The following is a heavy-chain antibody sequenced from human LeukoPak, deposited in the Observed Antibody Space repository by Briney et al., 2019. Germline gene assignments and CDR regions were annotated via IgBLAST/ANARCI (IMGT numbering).Heavy chain of an antibody. J-gene: IGHJ4*02. V-gene: IGHV3-21*01. D-gene: IGHD6-13*01. CDR3: ARGERSAAGDY. Sequence: KPGGSLRLSCAASGFTFTSYSMNWVRQAPGKGLEWVSLMTSGRTYIYYADSVKGRFTISRDNAKNSLYLQMNALRAEDTAVYYCARGERSAAGDYWGQGTLVTVSS. CDR2: MTSGRTYI. CDR1: GFTFTSYS.